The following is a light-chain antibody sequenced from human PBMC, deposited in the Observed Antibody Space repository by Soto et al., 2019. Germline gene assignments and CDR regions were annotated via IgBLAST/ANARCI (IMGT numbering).Light chain of an antibody. Sequence: QSALTQPASVSGSPGQSITISCTGTSSDVGGYNYVSWYQQHPGKAPKLMIYEVSNRPSGVSHRFSGSKSGNTASLTISGLQAEDEADYDCSSYTTSSTWVFGGGTKLTVL. CDR1: SSDVGGYNY. CDR2: EVS. CDR3: SSYTTSSTWV. J-gene: IGLJ3*02. V-gene: IGLV2-14*01.